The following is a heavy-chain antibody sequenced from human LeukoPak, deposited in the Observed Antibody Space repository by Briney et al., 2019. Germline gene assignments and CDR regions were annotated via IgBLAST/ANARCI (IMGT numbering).Heavy chain of an antibody. CDR2: IIPIFGTA. Sequence: VASVKVSCKASVGTFIRYAISWVRQAPGQGLEWMGGIIPIFGTANYAQKFQGRVTITTDESTSTAYMELSSLRSEDTAVYYCAKYSSGQMYDYWGQGTLVTVSS. V-gene: IGHV1-69*05. CDR3: AKYSSGQMYDY. J-gene: IGHJ4*02. CDR1: VGTFIRYA. D-gene: IGHD6-19*01.